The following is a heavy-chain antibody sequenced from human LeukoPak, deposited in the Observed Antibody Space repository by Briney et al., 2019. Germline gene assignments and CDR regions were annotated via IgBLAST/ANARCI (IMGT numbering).Heavy chain of an antibody. CDR3: ARTAADVPLGTSYVVVPAAMY. V-gene: IGHV5-51*01. J-gene: IGHJ4*02. CDR2: IYPGDSDT. Sequence: GESLKISCKGSGYSFTSYWIGWVRQMPGKGLEWMGIIYPGDSDTRYSPPFQGQVTISADKSISTAYLQWSSLKASDTAMYYCARTAADVPLGTSYVVVPAAMYWGQGTLVTVSS. D-gene: IGHD2-2*01. CDR1: GYSFTSYW.